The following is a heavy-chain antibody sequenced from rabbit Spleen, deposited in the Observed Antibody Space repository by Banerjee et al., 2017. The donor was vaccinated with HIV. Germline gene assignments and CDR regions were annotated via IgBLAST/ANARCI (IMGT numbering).Heavy chain of an antibody. CDR2: TEPIFGTT. CDR3: ARDYNSAWDL. D-gene: IGHD3-1*01. CDR1: GFDFNNYY. V-gene: IGHV1S7*01. J-gene: IGHJ4*01. Sequence: QLVESGGGLVQPGESLTLSCKASGFDFNNYYMTWVRQAPGKGLEWIGLTEPIFGTTYYANWVNGRFTISRDNAQNTVDLQIKSLTAADTATYFCARDYNSAWDLWGPGTLVTVS.